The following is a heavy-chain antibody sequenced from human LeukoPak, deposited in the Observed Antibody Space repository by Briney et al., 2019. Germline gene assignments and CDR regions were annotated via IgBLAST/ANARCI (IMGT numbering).Heavy chain of an antibody. CDR3: ARGGLVAPDPFDI. D-gene: IGHD5-12*01. J-gene: IGHJ3*02. CDR2: IIPIFGTA. Sequence: SVKVSCKASGGTFSSYAISWVRQAPGQGLEWMGGIIPIFGTANYAQKFQGRVTITTDESTSTAYMELSSLRSEDTAVYYCARGGLVAPDPFDIWGQGTMVTVSS. V-gene: IGHV1-69*05. CDR1: GGTFSSYA.